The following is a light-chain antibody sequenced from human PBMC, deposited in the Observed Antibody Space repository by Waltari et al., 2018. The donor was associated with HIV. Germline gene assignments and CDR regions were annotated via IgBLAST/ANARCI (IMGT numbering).Light chain of an antibody. V-gene: IGKV1-39*01. CDR3: QQSYITPFT. J-gene: IGKJ3*01. CDR2: TAS. CDR1: QTIYNY. Sequence: DIQMTQSPSSLSASVGDRFAISCRASQTIYNYLNWYQQKPGKAPNLLIYTASNLQSGVPSRFSGSRSGTDFTLTISSLQPEDFATYYCQQSYITPFTFGPGTRVDFK.